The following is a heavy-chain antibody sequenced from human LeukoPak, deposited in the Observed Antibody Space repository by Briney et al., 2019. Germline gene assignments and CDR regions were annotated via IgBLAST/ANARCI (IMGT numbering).Heavy chain of an antibody. CDR3: VKTQTHFGDYRRDY. J-gene: IGHJ4*02. V-gene: IGHV3-23*01. D-gene: IGHD4-17*01. CDR1: GFTFSTYA. Sequence: GGSLRLSCAASGFTFSTYAMSWVRQAPGKGLEWVSGISDSGGNTYYADSVKGRFTISRDNSKHTLYLQMNSLRAVDTAVFYCVKTQTHFGDYRRDYWGQGTLVTVSS. CDR2: ISDSGGNT.